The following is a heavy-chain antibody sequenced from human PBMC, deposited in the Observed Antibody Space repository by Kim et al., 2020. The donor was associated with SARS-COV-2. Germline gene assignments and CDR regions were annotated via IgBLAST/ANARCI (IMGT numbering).Heavy chain of an antibody. CDR2: ISSSSSYI. Sequence: GGSLRLSCAASGFTFSSYSMNWVRQAPGKGLEWVSSISSSSSYIYYADSVKGRFTISRDNAKNSLYLQMNSLRAEDTAVYYCAREHRETTIFGVVLHYYYGMDVWGQGTTVTVSS. CDR3: AREHRETTIFGVVLHYYYGMDV. D-gene: IGHD3-3*01. J-gene: IGHJ6*02. V-gene: IGHV3-21*01. CDR1: GFTFSSYS.